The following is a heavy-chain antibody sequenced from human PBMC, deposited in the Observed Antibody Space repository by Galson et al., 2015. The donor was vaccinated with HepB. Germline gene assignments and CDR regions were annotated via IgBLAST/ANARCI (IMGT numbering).Heavy chain of an antibody. J-gene: IGHJ4*02. Sequence: SLRLSCAASGFTFSSYGMNWVRQAPGKGLEWVSYISGSGDTIQYGDSVKGRFTISRDNAKNSLYLQMNGLRVEDTAVYYCARRFGYWGQGTLVAVSS. CDR3: ARRFGY. CDR2: ISGSGDTI. V-gene: IGHV3-48*01. CDR1: GFTFSSYG.